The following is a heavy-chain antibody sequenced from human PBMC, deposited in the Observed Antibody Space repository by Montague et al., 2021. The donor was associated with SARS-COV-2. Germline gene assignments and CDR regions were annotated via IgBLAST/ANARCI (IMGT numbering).Heavy chain of an antibody. Sequence: TLSLTCTVSGGSISSGGYYWSWVRQPPGKGLDWIGYIFYRGGTYYNPSLKSRVSMSVDTSKIQFSLNLTSVTAADTAVYYCARANYYVMTSKAYAMDVWGQGTRSPSP. D-gene: IGHD3-16*01. CDR3: ARANYYVMTSKAYAMDV. V-gene: IGHV4-31*03. CDR1: GGSISSGGYY. CDR2: IFYRGGT. J-gene: IGHJ6*02.